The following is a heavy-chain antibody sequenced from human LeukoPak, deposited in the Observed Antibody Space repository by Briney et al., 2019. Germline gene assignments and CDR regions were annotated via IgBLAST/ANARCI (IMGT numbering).Heavy chain of an antibody. J-gene: IGHJ4*02. D-gene: IGHD6-13*01. CDR1: GYSISSGYY. CDR2: IYHSGST. Sequence: SETLSLTCAVSGYSISSGYYWGWIRQPPGKGLEWIGSIYHSGSTYYNPSLKSRVTISVDTSKNQFSLKLSSVTAADTAVYYCARHTPRGSSLVYFDYWGQGTQVTVSS. V-gene: IGHV4-38-2*01. CDR3: ARHTPRGSSLVYFDY.